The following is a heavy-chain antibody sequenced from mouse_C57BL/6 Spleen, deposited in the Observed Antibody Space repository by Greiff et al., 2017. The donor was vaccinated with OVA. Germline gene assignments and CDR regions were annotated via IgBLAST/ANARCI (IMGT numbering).Heavy chain of an antibody. CDR2: IHPNSGST. V-gene: IGHV1-64*01. CDR3: ARPELASFDY. J-gene: IGHJ2*01. Sequence: VQLQQSGAELVKPGASVKLSCKASGYTFTSYWMHWVKQRPGQGLEWIGMIHPNSGSTNYNEKFKSKATLTVDKSSSTAYMQLSSLTSEDSAVYYCARPELASFDYWGQGTTLTVSS. D-gene: IGHD4-1*01. CDR1: GYTFTSYW.